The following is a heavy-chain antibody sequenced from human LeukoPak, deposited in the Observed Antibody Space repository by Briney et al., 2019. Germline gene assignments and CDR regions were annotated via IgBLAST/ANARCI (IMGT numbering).Heavy chain of an antibody. CDR3: VRDPGPYYYYGMDV. CDR2: IIPIFGTA. J-gene: IGHJ6*02. Sequence: ASVKVSCKASGGTFSSYAISWVRQAPGQGLEWMGGIIPIFGTANYAQKFQGRVTITADESTSTAYMELSSLRSEDTAVYYCVRDPGPYYYYGMDVWGQGTTVTVSS. V-gene: IGHV1-69*13. CDR1: GGTFSSYA.